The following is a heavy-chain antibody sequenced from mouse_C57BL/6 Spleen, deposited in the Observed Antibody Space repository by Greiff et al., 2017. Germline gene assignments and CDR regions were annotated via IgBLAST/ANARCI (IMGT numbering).Heavy chain of an antibody. CDR2: IDPENGDT. CDR3: TSQLRLRY. CDR1: GFNIKDDY. V-gene: IGHV14-4*01. J-gene: IGHJ2*01. Sequence: VQLQQSGAELVRPGASVKLSCTASGFNIKDDYMHWVKQRPEQGLEWIGWIDPENGDTEYASKFQGKATITADTSSNTAYLQLSSLTSEDTAVYYWTSQLRLRYWGQGTTLTVSS. D-gene: IGHD3-2*02.